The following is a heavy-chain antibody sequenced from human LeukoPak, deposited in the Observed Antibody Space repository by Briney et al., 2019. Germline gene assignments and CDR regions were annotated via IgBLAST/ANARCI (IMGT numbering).Heavy chain of an antibody. D-gene: IGHD1-20*01. CDR1: GFTFSTYA. J-gene: IGHJ4*02. CDR3: AKAASGNWNDVSDY. CDR2: ISGRGVST. V-gene: IGHV3-23*01. Sequence: GGSLRLSCAASGFTFSTYAMSWVRQAPGKGLEWVSAISGRGVSTSYADSVRGRFTISRDNPKNTLYLQMNSLRAEDTAVYYCAKAASGNWNDVSDYWGQGTLVTVSS.